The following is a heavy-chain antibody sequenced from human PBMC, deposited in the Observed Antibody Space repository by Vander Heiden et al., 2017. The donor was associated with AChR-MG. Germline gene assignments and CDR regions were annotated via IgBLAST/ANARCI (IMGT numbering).Heavy chain of an antibody. J-gene: IGHJ4*02. CDR2: MSGRGAIK. Sequence: EVHLAESGGGSVQPGESLRLSCAAPGFSFNDFVPTWVRQVPGKGLEWVSSMSGRGAIKSYAASVKGRFSISRDTSENTVYLQMTGLRAEDAARYYCAKGDSNSGYDVALHHWGQGTLVTVSS. CDR1: GFSFNDFV. D-gene: IGHD5-12*01. CDR3: AKGDSNSGYDVALHH. V-gene: IGHV3-23*04.